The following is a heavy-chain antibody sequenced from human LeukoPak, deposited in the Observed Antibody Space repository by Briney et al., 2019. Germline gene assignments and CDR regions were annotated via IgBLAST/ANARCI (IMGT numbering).Heavy chain of an antibody. D-gene: IGHD1-7*01. CDR1: RFTFSSYS. Sequence: GGSLRLSCAASRFTFSSYSMNWVRQAPGKGLEWVSSISSSSYIYYADSVKGRFTISRDNAKNSLYLQMNSLRAEDTAVYFCASDPRSGTTSWGQGTLVTVSS. CDR3: ASDPRSGTTS. J-gene: IGHJ4*02. CDR2: ISSSSYI. V-gene: IGHV3-21*01.